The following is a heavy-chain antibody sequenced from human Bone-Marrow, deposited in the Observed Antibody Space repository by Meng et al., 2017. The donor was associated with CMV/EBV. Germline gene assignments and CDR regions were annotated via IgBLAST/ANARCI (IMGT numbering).Heavy chain of an antibody. CDR2: ISSSGSTI. J-gene: IGHJ3*02. V-gene: IGHV3-48*03. Sequence: GESLKISCAASGFTFSSYEMNWVRQAPGKGLEWVSYISSSGSTIYYADSVKGRFTISRDNAKNSLYLQMNSLRAEDTAVYYCARSPRAVPASGVAFDIWGQGTMVTVSS. CDR1: GFTFSSYE. CDR3: ARSPRAVPASGVAFDI. D-gene: IGHD2-2*01.